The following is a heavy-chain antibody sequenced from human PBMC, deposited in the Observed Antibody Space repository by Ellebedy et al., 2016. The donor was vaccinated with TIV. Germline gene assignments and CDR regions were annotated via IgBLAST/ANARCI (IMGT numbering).Heavy chain of an antibody. CDR3: ARGQQWFAY. D-gene: IGHD5-18*01. Sequence: MPSETLSLTCAVSGASISSSTWWTWVRQPLGKGLEWFGEMYHSGSANYNPSLKSRVTISVDKTKNQFSLKVNSVTAADTAIYYCARGQQWFAYWGQGAVVTVSS. CDR1: GASISSSTW. CDR2: MYHSGSA. J-gene: IGHJ1*01. V-gene: IGHV4-4*02.